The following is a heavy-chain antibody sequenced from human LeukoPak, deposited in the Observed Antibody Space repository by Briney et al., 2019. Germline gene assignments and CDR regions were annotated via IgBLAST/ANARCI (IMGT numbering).Heavy chain of an antibody. CDR2: ILSNGNDK. CDR1: GFTFNSYA. D-gene: IGHD3-3*01. Sequence: PGGSLRLSCAASGFTFNSYAMHWVRQAPGKGLEWVAIILSNGNDKYYADSVRGRFTISRDNSKNTLYLQMNSLRVEDTAVYYCARDWNGYYETWGQGTLVTVSS. J-gene: IGHJ4*02. CDR3: ARDWNGYYET. V-gene: IGHV3-30*04.